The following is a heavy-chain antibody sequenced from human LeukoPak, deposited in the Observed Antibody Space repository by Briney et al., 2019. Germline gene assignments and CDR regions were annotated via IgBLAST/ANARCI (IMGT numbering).Heavy chain of an antibody. Sequence: PGGSLRLSCAASGLTFGNYAMNWVRQTPGKGLEWVSGISASSGSISYAAAVKGRFTIPRGNSMNTVSLQMNSLRAEAPAVYYCAKDLWGYFAYWGQGTLVTVSS. V-gene: IGHV3-23*01. D-gene: IGHD3-16*01. CDR1: GLTFGNYA. CDR2: ISASSGSI. CDR3: AKDLWGYFAY. J-gene: IGHJ4*02.